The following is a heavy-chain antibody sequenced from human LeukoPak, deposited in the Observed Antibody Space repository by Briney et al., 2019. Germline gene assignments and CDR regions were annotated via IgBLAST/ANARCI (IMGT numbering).Heavy chain of an antibody. V-gene: IGHV4-61*02. CDR3: ARVYNYGMDV. CDR2: IYTSGST. J-gene: IGHJ6*02. Sequence: XSLXXTVSXGSVSSGNYYWPWIRQPAXXXLEWIGRIYTSGSTNYNPSLKSRVTISVDTSKNQFSLKLSSVTAADTAVYYCARVYNYGMDVWGQGTTVTVSS. CDR1: XGSVSSGNYY.